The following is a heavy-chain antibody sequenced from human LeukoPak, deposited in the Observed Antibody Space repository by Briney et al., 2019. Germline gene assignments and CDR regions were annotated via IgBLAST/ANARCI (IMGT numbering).Heavy chain of an antibody. CDR2: INSDGSST. CDR3: ASGTGLWFGATLPSDY. D-gene: IGHD3-10*01. Sequence: PGGSLRLSCAASGFTFSSYWMHWVRQAPGKGLVWVSRINSDGSSTSYADSVKGRFTISRDNAKNTLYLQMNSLRAEDTAVYHCASGTGLWFGATLPSDYWGQGTLVTVSS. J-gene: IGHJ4*02. CDR1: GFTFSSYW. V-gene: IGHV3-74*01.